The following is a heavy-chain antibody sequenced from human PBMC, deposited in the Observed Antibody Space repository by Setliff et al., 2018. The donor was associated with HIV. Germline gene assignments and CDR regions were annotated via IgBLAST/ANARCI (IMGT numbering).Heavy chain of an antibody. CDR2: IYSGGST. J-gene: IGHJ6*03. Sequence: PGGSLRLSCVGYEFTVSSNYMSWVRQAPGKGLEWVSVIYSGGSTYYADSVKGRFTISRDNSKNTLYLQMSSLRAEDTAVYYCVKARVDGDYYYYYYMDVWGKGTTVTVSS. V-gene: IGHV3-66*01. CDR3: VKARVDGDYYYYYYMDV. D-gene: IGHD4-17*01. CDR1: EFTVSSNY.